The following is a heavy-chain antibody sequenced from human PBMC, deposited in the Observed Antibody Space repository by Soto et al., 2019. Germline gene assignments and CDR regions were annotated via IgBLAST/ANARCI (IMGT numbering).Heavy chain of an antibody. D-gene: IGHD3-10*01. CDR3: ARGFTLVRGVILDVFDI. CDR2: INAGNGNT. Sequence: ASVKVSCKASGYTFTSYAMHWVRQAPGQRLEWMGWINAGNGNTKYSQNFQGRVTITRDTSASTAYMELSSLRSEDTAVYYCARGFTLVRGVILDVFDIWAQGTIVIVSS. V-gene: IGHV1-3*01. J-gene: IGHJ3*02. CDR1: GYTFTSYA.